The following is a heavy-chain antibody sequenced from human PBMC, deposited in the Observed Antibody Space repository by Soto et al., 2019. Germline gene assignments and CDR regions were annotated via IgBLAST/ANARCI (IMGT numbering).Heavy chain of an antibody. CDR1: GYSFTSYW. CDR2: IDPSDSCT. J-gene: IGHJ6*02. D-gene: IGHD6-6*01. CDR3: ARFEYSSSSGGSYYYGMDV. Sequence: GESLKISCKGSGYSFTSYWISWVRQMPGKGLEWMGRIDPSDSCTNYSPSFQGHVTISADKSISTAYLQWSSLKASDTAMYYCARFEYSSSSGGSYYYGMDVWGQGTTVTVSS. V-gene: IGHV5-10-1*01.